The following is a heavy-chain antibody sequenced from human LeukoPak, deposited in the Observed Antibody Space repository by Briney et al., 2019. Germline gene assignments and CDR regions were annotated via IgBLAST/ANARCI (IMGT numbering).Heavy chain of an antibody. V-gene: IGHV4-31*03. CDR1: GGSISSGGYY. J-gene: IGHJ2*01. D-gene: IGHD1-20*01. CDR2: IYYSGST. Sequence: SETLSLTCTVSGGSISSGGYYWSWIRQHPGKGLEWIWYIYYSGSTYYNPSLKSRVTISVDTSKNQFSLKLSSVTAADTADYYCARGYNWNRDWYFDLWGRGTLVTVSS. CDR3: ARGYNWNRDWYFDL.